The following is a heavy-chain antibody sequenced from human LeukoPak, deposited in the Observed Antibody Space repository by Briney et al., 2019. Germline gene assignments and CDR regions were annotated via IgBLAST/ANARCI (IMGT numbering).Heavy chain of an antibody. V-gene: IGHV1-18*01. CDR3: ARSSLYSSSSSFDY. Sequence: GASVKVSCKASGYTFTSYGISWVRQAPGQGLEWMGWISAYNGNTNYAQRVQGRVTMTTDTSTSTAYMELRSLRSDDTAVYYCARSSLYSSSSSFDYWGQGTLVTVSS. CDR2: ISAYNGNT. D-gene: IGHD6-6*01. CDR1: GYTFTSYG. J-gene: IGHJ4*02.